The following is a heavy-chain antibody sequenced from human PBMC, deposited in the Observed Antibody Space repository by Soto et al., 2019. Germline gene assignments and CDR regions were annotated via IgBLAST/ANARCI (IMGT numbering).Heavy chain of an antibody. D-gene: IGHD6-13*01. Sequence: GASVKVSCKASGYTFTSYGISWVRQAPGQGLEWMGWISAYNGNTNYAQKLQGRATMTTDTSTSTAYMELRSLRSDDTAVYYCARDGYSSSWPVPFDYWGQGTLVTVSS. CDR1: GYTFTSYG. CDR3: ARDGYSSSWPVPFDY. V-gene: IGHV1-18*01. J-gene: IGHJ4*02. CDR2: ISAYNGNT.